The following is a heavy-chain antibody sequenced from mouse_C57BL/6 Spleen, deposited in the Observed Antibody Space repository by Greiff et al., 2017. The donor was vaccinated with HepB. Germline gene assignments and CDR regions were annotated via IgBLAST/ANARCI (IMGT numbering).Heavy chain of an antibody. CDR2: IYPRSGNT. Sequence: QVTLKESGAELARPGASVKLSCKASGYTFTSYGISWVKQRTGQGLEWIGEIYPRSGNTYYNEKFKGKATLTADKSSSTAYMELRSLTSEDSAVYFCAREGIYYGSYWYFDVWGTGTTVTVSS. J-gene: IGHJ1*03. D-gene: IGHD1-1*01. V-gene: IGHV1-81*01. CDR1: GYTFTSYG. CDR3: AREGIYYGSYWYFDV.